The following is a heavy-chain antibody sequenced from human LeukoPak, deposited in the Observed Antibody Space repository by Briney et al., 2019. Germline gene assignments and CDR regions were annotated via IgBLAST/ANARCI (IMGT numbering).Heavy chain of an antibody. CDR2: INPSDSDT. Sequence: GESLEISCKGSGYSFTNYWIGWVRQMPGKGLEWMGIINPSDSDTKYSPSFQGQVTISADKSSSTAFLQWSSLKASDTAIYYCARRGSSGYYIIDYWGQGTLVTVSS. J-gene: IGHJ4*02. CDR3: ARRGSSGYYIIDY. CDR1: GYSFTNYW. V-gene: IGHV5-51*01. D-gene: IGHD3-22*01.